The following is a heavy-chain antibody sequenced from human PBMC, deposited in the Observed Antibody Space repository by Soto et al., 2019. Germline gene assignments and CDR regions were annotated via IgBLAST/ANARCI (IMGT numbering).Heavy chain of an antibody. J-gene: IGHJ5*02. CDR2: IYYSGST. D-gene: IGHD1-1*01. V-gene: IGHV4-59*01. Sequence: ASETLSLTCAVSGGSISSSYWSWIRQPPGKGLEWIGYIYYSGSTNYNPSLKNRVTISVDTSKNQFSLKLSSVTAADTAVYYCARDRWKSSWFDPWGQGTLVTVSS. CDR3: ARDRWKSSWFDP. CDR1: GGSISSSY.